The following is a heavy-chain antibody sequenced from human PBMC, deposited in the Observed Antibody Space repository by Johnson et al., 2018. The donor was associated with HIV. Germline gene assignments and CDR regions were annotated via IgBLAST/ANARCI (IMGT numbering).Heavy chain of an antibody. CDR3: ARDSRIGTMVLLSDAFDI. V-gene: IGHV3-53*01. CDR2: LYSGGST. J-gene: IGHJ3*02. Sequence: VQLVESGGGLIQPGGSLRLSCAASGFTVSSNYMSWVRQAPGKGLEWVSVLYSGGSTYYADSVKGRFSISRDNSKNTLYLQMNSLRAEDTAMYYCARDSRIGTMVLLSDAFDIWGQGTMVTVSS. CDR1: GFTVSSNY. D-gene: IGHD3-10*01.